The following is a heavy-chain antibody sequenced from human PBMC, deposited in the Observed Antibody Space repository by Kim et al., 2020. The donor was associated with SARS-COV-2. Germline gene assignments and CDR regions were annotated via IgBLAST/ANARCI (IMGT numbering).Heavy chain of an antibody. CDR3: AKSVMRYFDWPTPWFDP. Sequence: KGRYTISRENSKTTLVLQMNSLRAEDTAVYYCAKSVMRYFDWPTPWFDPWGQGTLVTVSS. D-gene: IGHD3-9*01. J-gene: IGHJ5*02. V-gene: IGHV3-23*01.